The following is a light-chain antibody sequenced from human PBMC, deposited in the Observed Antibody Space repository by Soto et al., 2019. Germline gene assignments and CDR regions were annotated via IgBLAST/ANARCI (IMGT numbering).Light chain of an antibody. CDR3: QQYNNWPPT. J-gene: IGKJ4*01. CDR2: DAS. Sequence: EIVMTQSPATLSVSPGESATLSCRASQSVSSNLAWHQQKPGQAPRILMYDASTRATGISARFSGSGSGTEFTLTISSLQSEDFAVYYCQQYNNWPPTFGGGTKVDI. V-gene: IGKV3-15*01. CDR1: QSVSSN.